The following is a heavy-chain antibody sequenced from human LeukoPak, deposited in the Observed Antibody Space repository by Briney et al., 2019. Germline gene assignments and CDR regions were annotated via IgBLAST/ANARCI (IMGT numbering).Heavy chain of an antibody. V-gene: IGHV3-21*01. CDR1: GFTFSSYS. D-gene: IGHD6-13*01. J-gene: IGHJ4*02. Sequence: PGGSLRLSCAASGFTFSSYSMNWVRQAPGKGLGWVSSISSSSSYIYYADSVKGRFTISRDNAKNSLYLQMNSLRAEDTAVYYCAREFSSSWCFDYWGQGTLVTVSS. CDR3: AREFSSSWCFDY. CDR2: ISSSSSYI.